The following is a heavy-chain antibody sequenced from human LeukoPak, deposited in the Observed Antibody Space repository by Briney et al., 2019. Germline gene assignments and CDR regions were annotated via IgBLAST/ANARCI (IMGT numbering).Heavy chain of an antibody. Sequence: GGSLRLSCAASGFTFSSYAMSWVRQAPGKGLEWVSAISGSGGSTYYADSVKGRFTIPRDNSKNTLYLQMNSLRAEDTAVYYCAKEPPLVVVAATGWFDPWGQGTLVTVSS. D-gene: IGHD2-15*01. CDR1: GFTFSSYA. J-gene: IGHJ5*02. CDR3: AKEPPLVVVAATGWFDP. CDR2: ISGSGGST. V-gene: IGHV3-23*01.